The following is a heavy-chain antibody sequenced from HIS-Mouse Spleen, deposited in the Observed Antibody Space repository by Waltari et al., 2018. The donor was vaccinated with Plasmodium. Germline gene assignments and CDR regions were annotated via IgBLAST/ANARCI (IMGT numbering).Heavy chain of an antibody. D-gene: IGHD3-10*01. J-gene: IGHJ4*02. V-gene: IGHV3-15*01. CDR1: GFHFSNAW. Sequence: EVQLVESGGGLVKPGGSIRLSGAASGFHFSNAWMSWVRQAPGKGLEWVGRIKSKTDGGTTDYAAPVKGRFTISRDDSKNTLYLQMNSLKTEDTAVYYCTTEYYYGSGSYSFDYWGQGTLVTVSS. CDR2: IKSKTDGGTT. CDR3: TTEYYYGSGSYSFDY.